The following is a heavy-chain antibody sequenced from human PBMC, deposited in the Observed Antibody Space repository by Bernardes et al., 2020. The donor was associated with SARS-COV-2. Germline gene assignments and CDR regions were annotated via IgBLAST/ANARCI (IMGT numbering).Heavy chain of an antibody. V-gene: IGHV1-18*01. D-gene: IGHD5-18*01. J-gene: IGHJ5*02. CDR2: ISAYNGDT. CDR1: GYTFTSYG. CDR3: ATVVGYSYGGGWFDP. Sequence: ASVKVSCKASGYTFTSYGISWVRQAPGQGLEWMGWISAYNGDTNYAQNFQGRVTMTTDTSTSTAYMELRSLRSDDTAVYYCATVVGYSYGGGWFDPWGQGTLVTVSS.